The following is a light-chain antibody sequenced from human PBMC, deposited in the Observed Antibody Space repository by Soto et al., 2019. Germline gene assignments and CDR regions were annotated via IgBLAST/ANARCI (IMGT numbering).Light chain of an antibody. J-gene: IGKJ2*01. Sequence: EIVLTQSPGTLSLSPGERATLSCRASQTISSSDLAWYQQKPGQAPRLLIFGASSRAPDIPDRFSGSGSGTDFTLTISRLEHEDFAVYYCQLSANSPQKYTFGQGTKLEI. CDR2: GAS. CDR1: QTISSSD. CDR3: QLSANSPQKYT. V-gene: IGKV3-20*01.